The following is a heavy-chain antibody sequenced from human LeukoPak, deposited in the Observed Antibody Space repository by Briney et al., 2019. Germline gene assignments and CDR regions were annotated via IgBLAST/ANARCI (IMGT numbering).Heavy chain of an antibody. D-gene: IGHD6-13*01. CDR3: ARAVTSSSSWYKWVNWFDP. CDR2: KDYSGST. CDR1: GGSISRYY. Sequence: SETLSLTCTVSGGSISRYYWSWIRQPPGKGLEWIGYKDYSGSTNYNRSLKSRVTISVDTSKNQFSLKLSSVTAADTAVYYCARAVTSSSSWYKWVNWFDPWGQGTLVTVSS. V-gene: IGHV4-59*12. J-gene: IGHJ5*02.